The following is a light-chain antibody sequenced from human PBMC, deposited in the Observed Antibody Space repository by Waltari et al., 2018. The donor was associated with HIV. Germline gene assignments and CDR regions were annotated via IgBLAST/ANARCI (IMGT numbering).Light chain of an antibody. V-gene: IGLV1-51*01. J-gene: IGLJ1*01. CDR3: GTWDSRLSIYV. Sequence: QSVLTQPPSVSAAPGQRVTISCSGTSSNVGTYYVCWYQQLPGTAPKLLIYDNNKRPSEMPDRFSGSKSDTSATLDISGLQTGDEADYYCGTWDSRLSIYVFGAGTRVTVL. CDR1: SSNVGTYY. CDR2: DNN.